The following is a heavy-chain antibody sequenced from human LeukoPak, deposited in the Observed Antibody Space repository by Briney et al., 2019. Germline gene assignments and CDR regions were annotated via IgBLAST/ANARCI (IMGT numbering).Heavy chain of an antibody. CDR2: IYTSGST. Sequence: SETLSLTCTVSGGSISSYYWSWIRQPAGKGLEWIGRIYTSGSTNYNPSLKSRVTMSADTSKNQFSLKLSSVTAADTAVYYCARDRPYYDILTGYYKGQTWFDPWGQGTLVTVSS. D-gene: IGHD3-9*01. J-gene: IGHJ5*02. CDR3: ARDRPYYDILTGYYKGQTWFDP. V-gene: IGHV4-4*07. CDR1: GGSISSYY.